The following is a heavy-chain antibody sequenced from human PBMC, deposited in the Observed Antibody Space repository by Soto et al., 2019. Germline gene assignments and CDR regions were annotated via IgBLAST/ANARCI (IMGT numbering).Heavy chain of an antibody. CDR3: GRRLICNWNPGAGFDF. CDR2: IYYNGDT. Sequence: QLQLQESGPGLVKPAETLSLKCAVSGGSVSSGNYFWGWIRQPPGKGLEWIGNIYYNGDTYYSPSLQGPVTMSVGTGQNQFSPGLTSLDAARTGCYYCGRRLICNWNPGAGFDFWGQGTLVTVSS. J-gene: IGHJ3*01. CDR1: GGSVSSGNYF. D-gene: IGHD1-20*01. V-gene: IGHV4-39*01.